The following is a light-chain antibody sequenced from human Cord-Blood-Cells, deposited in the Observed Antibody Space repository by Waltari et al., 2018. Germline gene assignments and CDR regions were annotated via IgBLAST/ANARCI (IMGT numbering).Light chain of an antibody. Sequence: QSALTQPRSVSGSPGQSVTISCTGTSRDVGGYNYVSWYQQHPGKAPKLMIYDVSKRPSGVPDRFSGSKSGNTASLTISGLQAEDEADYYRCSYAGSYTYVFGTGTKVTVL. V-gene: IGLV2-11*01. CDR3: CSYAGSYTYV. CDR2: DVS. J-gene: IGLJ1*01. CDR1: SRDVGGYNY.